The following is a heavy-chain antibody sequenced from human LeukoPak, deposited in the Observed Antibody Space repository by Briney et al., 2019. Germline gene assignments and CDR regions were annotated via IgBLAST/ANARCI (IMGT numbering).Heavy chain of an antibody. J-gene: IGHJ4*02. Sequence: SETLSLTCTISGGSVSDYYWSWIRQPPGKGLEWIGYIYYSGSTNYNPSLKSRVTISVDTSKNQFSLKLSSVTAADTAVYYCAREKSSGVVITNAAFDIWGQGTLVTVSS. CDR1: GGSVSDYY. D-gene: IGHD3-22*01. CDR2: IYYSGST. V-gene: IGHV4-59*02. CDR3: AREKSSGVVITNAAFDI.